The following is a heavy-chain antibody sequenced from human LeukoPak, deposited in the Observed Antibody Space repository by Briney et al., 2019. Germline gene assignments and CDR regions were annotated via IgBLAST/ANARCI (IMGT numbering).Heavy chain of an antibody. CDR2: ISSSSSYI. V-gene: IGHV3-21*01. Sequence: GGSLRLSCAASGFTFSSYSMNWVRQAPGKGLEWVSAISSSSSYIYYADSVKGRFTIPRDNAKNSLYLQMNRLRAEDTAVYYCARDRAVTGTGGFFDYWGQGTLVTVSS. J-gene: IGHJ4*02. CDR3: ARDRAVTGTGGFFDY. CDR1: GFTFSSYS. D-gene: IGHD6-19*01.